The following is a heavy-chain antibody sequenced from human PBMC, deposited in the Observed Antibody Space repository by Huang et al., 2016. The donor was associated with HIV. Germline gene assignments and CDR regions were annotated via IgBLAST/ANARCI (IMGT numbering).Heavy chain of an antibody. Sequence: QVQLLQSGAEVKKPGSSVKVSCKASGGPFRSYSIAWVRQAPGQGRDGMASCRPGFDSPNDAQKLQGRVRGTADESTSTVYMELRDLRPDDTAVYFCARGSLEYSVSSSLDYWGQGTHVTVSS. V-gene: IGHV1-69*13. CDR3: ARGSLEYSVSSSLDY. D-gene: IGHD4-4*01. CDR1: GGPFRSYS. CDR2: CRPGFDSP. J-gene: IGHJ4*02.